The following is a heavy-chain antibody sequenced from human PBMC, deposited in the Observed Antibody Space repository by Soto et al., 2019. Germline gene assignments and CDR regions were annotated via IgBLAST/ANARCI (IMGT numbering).Heavy chain of an antibody. CDR2: IYYSGST. V-gene: IGHV4-31*03. D-gene: IGHD3-10*01. Sequence: QVQLQESGPGLVKPSQTLSLTCTVSGGSISSGGYYWSWIRQHPGKGLEWIGYIYYSGSTYYNPSLKSRVTISVDTSKNQFSLKLSSVTAADTAVYYCARVPVIWFGERRACWFDPWGQGTLVTVSS. CDR1: GGSISSGGYY. J-gene: IGHJ5*02. CDR3: ARVPVIWFGERRACWFDP.